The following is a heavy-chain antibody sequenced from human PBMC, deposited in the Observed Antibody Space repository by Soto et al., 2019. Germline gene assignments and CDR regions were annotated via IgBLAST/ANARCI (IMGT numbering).Heavy chain of an antibody. J-gene: IGHJ4*02. CDR1: GGSISSYY. D-gene: IGHD6-13*01. CDR3: ARASRDSSSWYYFDY. V-gene: IGHV4-59*01. Sequence: SETLFLTCTVSGGSISSYYWSWIRQPPGKGLEWIGYIYYSGSTNYNPSLKSRVTISVDTSKNQFSLKLSSVTAADTAVYYCARASRDSSSWYYFDYWGQGTLVTVSS. CDR2: IYYSGST.